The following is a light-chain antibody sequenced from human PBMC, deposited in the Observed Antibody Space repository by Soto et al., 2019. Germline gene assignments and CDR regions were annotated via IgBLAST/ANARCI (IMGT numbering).Light chain of an antibody. CDR3: QQYGSSLPVT. V-gene: IGKV3-20*01. J-gene: IGKJ4*01. Sequence: ETGLTQSPGTLSLSPGERATLSCRASESISSSYLAWYQQKPGQAPRLLIYGASSGATGIPDRFSGSGSGTDFTLTISRLEPEDFAVYYCQQYGSSLPVTFGGGTKV. CDR2: GAS. CDR1: ESISSSY.